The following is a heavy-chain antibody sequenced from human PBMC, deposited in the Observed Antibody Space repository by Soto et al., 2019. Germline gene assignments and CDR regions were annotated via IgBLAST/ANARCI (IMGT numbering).Heavy chain of an antibody. V-gene: IGHV3-74*01. CDR2: INSDGSST. CDR3: ARVIFGVVILGGMDV. D-gene: IGHD3-3*01. Sequence: GWSLRLSCAASGFTFSSYWMHWVRQAPGKGLVWVSRINSDGSSTSYADSVKGRFTISRDNAKNTLYLQMNSLRAEDTAVYYCARVIFGVVILGGMDVWSQGTSVTVSS. J-gene: IGHJ6*02. CDR1: GFTFSSYW.